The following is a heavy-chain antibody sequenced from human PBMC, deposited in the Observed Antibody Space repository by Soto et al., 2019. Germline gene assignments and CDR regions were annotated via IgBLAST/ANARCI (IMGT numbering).Heavy chain of an antibody. CDR2: TYYGSRWYS. CDR1: GDTVSSNSVA. V-gene: IGHV6-1*01. J-gene: IGHJ6*02. D-gene: IGHD2-15*01. CDR3: ARSEEDSDYYYYGMDV. Sequence: QTLSLTCGGSGDTVSSNSVAWNWVRQSPSRGLEWLGRTYYGSRWYSDYAVSVRSRIDINADTSKNQVSLQLNSVTPEDAAVYYCARSEEDSDYYYYGMDVWGQGTTVTVSS.